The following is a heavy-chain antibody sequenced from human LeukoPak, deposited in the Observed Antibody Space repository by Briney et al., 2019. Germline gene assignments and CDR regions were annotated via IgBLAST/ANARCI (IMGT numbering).Heavy chain of an antibody. J-gene: IGHJ6*03. D-gene: IGHD3-3*01. V-gene: IGHV3-21*01. CDR1: GFTFSSYS. CDR2: ISSSSSYI. CDR3: ARDLNDFWSGDYMDV. Sequence: GSLRLSCAASGFTFSSYSMNWVRQAPGKGLEWVSSISSSSSYIYYADSVKGRFTISRDNAKNSLYLQMNSLRAEDTAVYYCARDLNDFWSGDYMDVWGKGTTVTVSS.